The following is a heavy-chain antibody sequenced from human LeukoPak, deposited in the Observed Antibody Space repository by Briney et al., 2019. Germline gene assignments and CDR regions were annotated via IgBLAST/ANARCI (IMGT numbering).Heavy chain of an antibody. Sequence: SETLSLTCAVYGGSFSGYYWSWIRQPPGKGLEWIGEINHSGSTNYNPSLKSRVTISVDTSKNQFSLKLSSVTAADTAVYYCVCASSGYYRYYFDYWGQGTLVTVSS. J-gene: IGHJ4*02. V-gene: IGHV4-34*01. CDR1: GGSFSGYY. D-gene: IGHD3-22*01. CDR2: INHSGST. CDR3: VCASSGYYRYYFDY.